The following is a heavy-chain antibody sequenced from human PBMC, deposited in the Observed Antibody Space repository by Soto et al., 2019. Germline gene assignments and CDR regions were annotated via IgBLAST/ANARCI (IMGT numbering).Heavy chain of an antibody. CDR3: ARFNIAIDAFDI. D-gene: IGHD2-21*01. Sequence: SETLSLTCAVYGGSFSGYYWSWIRQPPGKGLEWIGEINHSGSTSYNPSLKSRVTISVDTSKNQFSLKLSSVTAADTAVYYCARFNIAIDAFDIWGQGTMVTVSS. J-gene: IGHJ3*02. CDR2: INHSGST. CDR1: GGSFSGYY. V-gene: IGHV4-34*01.